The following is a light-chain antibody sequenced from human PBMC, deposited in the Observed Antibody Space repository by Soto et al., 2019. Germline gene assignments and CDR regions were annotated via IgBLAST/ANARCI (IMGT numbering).Light chain of an antibody. Sequence: QSVLTQPASVSGSPGQSITISCTGTSSDIGGYTYVSWYQLHPGKAPKLIIYDVSNRPSGVSNRFSGSKSGNTASLAISGLQAEDEADYYCSSYTSSKTLVFGGGTKLTVL. CDR2: DVS. V-gene: IGLV2-14*03. CDR3: SSYTSSKTLV. CDR1: SSDIGGYTY. J-gene: IGLJ2*01.